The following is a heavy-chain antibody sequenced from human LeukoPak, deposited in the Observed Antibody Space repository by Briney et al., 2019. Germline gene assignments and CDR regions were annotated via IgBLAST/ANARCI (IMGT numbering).Heavy chain of an antibody. V-gene: IGHV1-18*01. D-gene: IGHD6-13*01. J-gene: IGHJ5*02. CDR3: AITQQLVQVFWFDP. CDR2: ISAYNGNT. Sequence: ASVKVSCKASGYTFTSYGISWVRQAPGQGLEWMGWISAYNGNTSYAQKLQGRVTMTTDTSTSTAYMELRSLRSDDTAVYYCAITQQLVQVFWFDPWGQGTLVTVSS. CDR1: GYTFTSYG.